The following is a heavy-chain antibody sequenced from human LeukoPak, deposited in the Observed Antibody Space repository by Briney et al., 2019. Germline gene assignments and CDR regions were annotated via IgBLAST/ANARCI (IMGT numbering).Heavy chain of an antibody. CDR3: ASWDDH. V-gene: IGHV3-53*01. CDR2: LYLAGNT. J-gene: IGHJ5*02. CDR1: GLTIGSRY. D-gene: IGHD1-26*01. Sequence: GGSLRLSCVASGLTIGSRYMNWVRQAPGKGLEWVSALYLAGNTYYADSVKGRFTISRDNSKNTLYLQMNSLRAEDTAVYYCASWDDHWGQGTLVTVSS.